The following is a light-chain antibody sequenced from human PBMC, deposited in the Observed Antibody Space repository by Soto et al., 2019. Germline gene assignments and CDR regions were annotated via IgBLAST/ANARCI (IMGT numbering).Light chain of an antibody. CDR1: QTISDW. CDR3: LQYETYWT. V-gene: IGKV1-5*03. J-gene: IGKJ1*01. CDR2: KAS. Sequence: DIQMTPSPSTLSASVGDRVTITCRASQTISDWLAWHQQKPGKAPKLLIYKASSLESGVPSRFSGSGSGTEFTLTISSLQPDDFATYYCLQYETYWTFGQGTKVDIK.